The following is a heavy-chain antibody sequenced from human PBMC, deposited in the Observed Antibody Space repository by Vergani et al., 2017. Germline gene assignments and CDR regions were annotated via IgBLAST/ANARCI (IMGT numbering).Heavy chain of an antibody. D-gene: IGHD2-2*01. J-gene: IGHJ4*02. CDR3: ARADEVVPAASFDY. CDR1: GGSISSYY. Sequence: QVQLQESGPGLVKPSETLSLTCTVSGGSISSYYWSWIRQPPGKGLEWIGYIYYSGSTNYNPSLKSRVTISVDTSKNPFSLKLSSVTAADTAVYYCARADEVVPAASFDYWGQGTLVTVSS. CDR2: IYYSGST. V-gene: IGHV4-59*01.